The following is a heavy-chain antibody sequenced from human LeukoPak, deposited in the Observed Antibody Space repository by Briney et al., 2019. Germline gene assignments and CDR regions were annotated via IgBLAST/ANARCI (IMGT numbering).Heavy chain of an antibody. CDR1: GFTFSSYA. V-gene: IGHV3-23*01. CDR3: AKDRDVGGAFDI. CDR2: ISGSGGST. J-gene: IGHJ3*02. D-gene: IGHD3-16*01. Sequence: GGSLRLSCAASGFTFSSYAMSWVRQAPGKGLEWVSAISGSGGSTYYADSVKGRFTISRDNSKNTLYLQMNSPRAEDTAVYYCAKDRDVGGAFDIWGQGTMVTVSS.